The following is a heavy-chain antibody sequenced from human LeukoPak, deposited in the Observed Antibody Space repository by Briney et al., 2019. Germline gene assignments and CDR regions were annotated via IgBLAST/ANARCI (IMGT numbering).Heavy chain of an antibody. CDR2: IYISGST. CDR1: GGSISSYY. D-gene: IGHD1-26*01. Sequence: SETLSLTCTVYGGSISSYYWSWIRQPAGKGLEWIGRIYISGSTNYNPSLKSRVTISVDKSKNQFSLKLSSVTAADTAVYYCARDGSYPFDYWGQGTLVTVSS. V-gene: IGHV4-4*07. CDR3: ARDGSYPFDY. J-gene: IGHJ4*02.